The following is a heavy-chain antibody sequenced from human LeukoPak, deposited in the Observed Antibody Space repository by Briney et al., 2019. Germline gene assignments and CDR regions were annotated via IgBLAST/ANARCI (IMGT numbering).Heavy chain of an antibody. CDR2: IKHDGSEK. D-gene: IGHD3-16*01. V-gene: IGHV3-7*01. J-gene: IGHJ4*02. CDR3: ARQPIYEAYFDF. CDR1: GFPFDRYW. Sequence: GGSLRLSCVASGFPFDRYWMSRVRQAPGKVLEWVANIKHDGSEKNFVDSVKGRFTISRDNAENSLFLQMNSLRADDTAVYFCARQPIYEAYFDFWGQGTLVTVSS.